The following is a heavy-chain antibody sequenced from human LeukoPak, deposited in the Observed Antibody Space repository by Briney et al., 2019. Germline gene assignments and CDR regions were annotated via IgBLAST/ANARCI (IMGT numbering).Heavy chain of an antibody. J-gene: IGHJ6*03. Sequence: GGSLRLSCAASGFTVSDNYMTWVRQAPGKGLEWVSIIYGGSTYYADSVKGRFTISRDNSKTTVYLQMNSLRAEDTAVYYCARDFEGVHRTTNSYTYYYYMDVWGKGTTVIVSS. CDR3: ARDFEGVHRTTNSYTYYYYMDV. CDR2: IYGGST. D-gene: IGHD2/OR15-2a*01. V-gene: IGHV3-53*01. CDR1: GFTVSDNY.